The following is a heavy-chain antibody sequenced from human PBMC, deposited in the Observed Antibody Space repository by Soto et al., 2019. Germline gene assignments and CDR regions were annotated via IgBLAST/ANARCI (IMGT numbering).Heavy chain of an antibody. CDR1: GFIFSSHW. D-gene: IGHD1-1*01. CDR3: VRDNNWSYGY. CDR2: IGPDGSNM. Sequence: PGGSLRLSCAASGFIFSSHWMHWVRQAPGKGLVWVSHIGPDGSNMRDADSVQGRFTISRDNARNTLYLQMNSLRDEDTAVYYCVRDNNWSYGYWGQGTLVTVSS. J-gene: IGHJ4*02. V-gene: IGHV3-74*01.